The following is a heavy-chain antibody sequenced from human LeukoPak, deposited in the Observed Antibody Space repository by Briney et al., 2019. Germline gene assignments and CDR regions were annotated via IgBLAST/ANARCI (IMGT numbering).Heavy chain of an antibody. CDR3: ARRPPRIVVVPAAPRGWFDP. CDR1: GGSFSGYY. V-gene: IGHV4-34*01. J-gene: IGHJ5*02. Sequence: SETLSLTCAVYGGSFSGYYWSWIRQPPGKGLEWIGEINHSGSTNYNPSLKSRVTISVDTSKNQFSLKLSSVTAADPAVYYCARRPPRIVVVPAAPRGWFDPWGQGTLVTVSS. D-gene: IGHD2-2*01. CDR2: INHSGST.